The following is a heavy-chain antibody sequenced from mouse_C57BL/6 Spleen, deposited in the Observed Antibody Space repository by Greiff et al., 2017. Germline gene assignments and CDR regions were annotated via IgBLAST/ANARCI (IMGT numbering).Heavy chain of an antibody. CDR3: ARRGYDYGSSLDD. CDR1: GYTFTSYW. V-gene: IGHV1-69*01. D-gene: IGHD1-1*01. CDR2: IDPSDSYT. J-gene: IGHJ2*01. Sequence: QVQLQQPGAELVMPGASVKLSCKASGYTFTSYWMHWVKQRPGQGLEWIGEIDPSDSYTNYNQKFKGKSTLTVDKSSSTAYMQLSSLTSEDSAVYYCARRGYDYGSSLDDWGQGTTLTVSS.